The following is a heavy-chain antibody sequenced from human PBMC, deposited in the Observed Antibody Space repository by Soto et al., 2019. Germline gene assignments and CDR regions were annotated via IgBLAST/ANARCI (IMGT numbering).Heavy chain of an antibody. D-gene: IGHD3-22*01. Sequence: SETLSPTCAVSGGSVSRGGYSWSWIRQPPGKGLEWIGHIYDSGSTYYNPSLESRVTISVDRSRNQFSLKLISVTAADTAVYYCARGAYDSSGTLFDYWGQGTLVTVSS. J-gene: IGHJ4*02. V-gene: IGHV4-30-2*01. CDR3: ARGAYDSSGTLFDY. CDR2: IYDSGST. CDR1: GGSVSRGGYS.